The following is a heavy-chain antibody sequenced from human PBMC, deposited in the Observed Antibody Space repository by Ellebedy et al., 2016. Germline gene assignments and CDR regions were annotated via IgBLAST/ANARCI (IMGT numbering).Heavy chain of an antibody. D-gene: IGHD3-22*01. J-gene: IGHJ4*02. CDR1: GGSVSSGDYS. CDR2: IYRGGST. CDR3: ARDVSYDSSGYYAHYFDY. Sequence: SGGSVSSGDYSWSWIRQSPGKGLEWIGYIYRGGSTYYNPSLKSRVTISVDTSKNQFSLKLSSVTAADTAVYYCARDVSYDSSGYYAHYFDYWGQGTLVTVSS. V-gene: IGHV4-61*08.